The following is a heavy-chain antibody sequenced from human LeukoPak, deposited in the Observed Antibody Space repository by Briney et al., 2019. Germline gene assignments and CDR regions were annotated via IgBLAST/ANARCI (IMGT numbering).Heavy chain of an antibody. CDR1: GFTFSSYG. Sequence: GGSLRLSCAASGFTFSSYGMHWVRQAPGKGLEWVAVISYDGSNKYYADSVKGRFTISRDNSKNTLYLQMNSLRAEDTAVYYCAKDPPKKIWFGEFLFDPWGQGTLVTVSS. CDR3: AKDPPKKIWFGEFLFDP. V-gene: IGHV3-30*18. CDR2: ISYDGSNK. J-gene: IGHJ5*02. D-gene: IGHD3-10*01.